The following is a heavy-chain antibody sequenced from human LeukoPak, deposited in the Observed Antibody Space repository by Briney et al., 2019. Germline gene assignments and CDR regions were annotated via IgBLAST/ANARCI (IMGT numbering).Heavy chain of an antibody. V-gene: IGHV4-34*01. CDR3: VRRRPSWGYSSN. J-gene: IGHJ4*02. CDR2: INHSGNT. D-gene: IGHD5-18*01. CDR1: GGSFSGYN. Sequence: SETLSLTCAVYGGSFSGYNWRWIRQPPGKGLEWIGEINHSGNTNYNPSLKSRVTISVDTSKNQFSLKLSSVTAADTAVYYCVRRRPSWGYSSNWGQGTLVTVSS.